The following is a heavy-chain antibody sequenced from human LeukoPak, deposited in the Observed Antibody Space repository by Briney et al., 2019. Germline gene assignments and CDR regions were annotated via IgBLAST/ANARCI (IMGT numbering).Heavy chain of an antibody. V-gene: IGHV3-23*01. CDR2: ISGSADST. CDR3: AKDPGSSAHYFNWFDP. D-gene: IGHD3-22*01. Sequence: GGSLRLSCAASGFTFISYTMTWLRQAPGKGPEWVSAISGSADSTSYADSVKGRFTISRDNSRNTLYLQMNSLRAEDTAVYYCAKDPGSSAHYFNWFDPWGQGTLVTVSS. J-gene: IGHJ5*02. CDR1: GFTFISYT.